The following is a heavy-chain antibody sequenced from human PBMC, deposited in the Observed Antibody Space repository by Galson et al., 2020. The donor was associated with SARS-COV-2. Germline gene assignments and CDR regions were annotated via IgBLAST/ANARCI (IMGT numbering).Heavy chain of an antibody. D-gene: IGHD6-19*01. J-gene: IGHJ1*01. V-gene: IGHV3-23*01. CDR3: VTHAGSSGWYEN. CDR2: LSGSGGST. CDR1: GFTFSNYV. Sequence: GRSLRLSCVASGFTFSNYVMSWVRQAPGKGLEWVSALSGSGGSTNYADAVKGRFTISRDNPKSTLYLQMTSLRVDDTAVYYCVTHAGSSGWYENWGQGTLVSIAS.